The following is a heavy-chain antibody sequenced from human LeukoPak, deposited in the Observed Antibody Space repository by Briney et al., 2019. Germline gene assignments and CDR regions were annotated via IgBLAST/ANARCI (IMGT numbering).Heavy chain of an antibody. D-gene: IGHD3-10*01. V-gene: IGHV3-48*01. Sequence: GGSLRLSCAASGFTFSSYSMNWVRQAPGKGLEWASYISSSSSTIYYADSVKGRFTISRDNAKNSLYLQMNSLRAEDTAVYYCARALYYYGSGSYYLDYWGQGTLVTVSS. CDR2: ISSSSSTI. CDR3: ARALYYYGSGSYYLDY. J-gene: IGHJ4*02. CDR1: GFTFSSYS.